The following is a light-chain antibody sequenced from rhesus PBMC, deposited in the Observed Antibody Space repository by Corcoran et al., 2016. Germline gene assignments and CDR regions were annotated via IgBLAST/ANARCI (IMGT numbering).Light chain of an antibody. CDR1: QGISTS. V-gene: IGKV1-43*02. J-gene: IGKJ2*01. CDR3: LQYTSDPYS. CDR2: AAA. Sequence: DIQMTQSPSSLSASVGDRVTITCRASQGISTSLNWYQQKPGKAPKRLIYAAASLESGVPSRFSGSGSGTDFSLTSSSLQPEDFATYYYLQYTSDPYSFGQGTKVEIK.